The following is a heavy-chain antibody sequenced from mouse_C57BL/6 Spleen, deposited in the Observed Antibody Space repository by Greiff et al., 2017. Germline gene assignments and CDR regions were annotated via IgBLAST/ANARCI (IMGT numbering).Heavy chain of an antibody. D-gene: IGHD1-1*01. Sequence: VQLKESGGDLVKPGGSLKLSCAASGFTFSSYGMSWVRQTPDKRLEWVATISSGGSYTYYPDSVKGRFTISRDNAKNTLYLQMSSLKSEDTAMYYGASGYGSSYVWFAYWGQGTLVTVSA. CDR2: ISSGGSYT. J-gene: IGHJ3*01. CDR3: ASGYGSSYVWFAY. V-gene: IGHV5-6*01. CDR1: GFTFSSYG.